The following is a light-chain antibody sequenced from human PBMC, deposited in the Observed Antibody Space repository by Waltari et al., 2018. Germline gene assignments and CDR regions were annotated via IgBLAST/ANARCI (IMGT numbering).Light chain of an antibody. CDR1: QSISIY. CDR2: AAS. CDR3: QQSYSTPPYT. V-gene: IGKV1-39*01. J-gene: IGKJ2*01. Sequence: DIQMTQSPSSLSASIGDRVTITCRANQSISIYLNWYQQKPGKAPKLLINAASNLQSGVPSRCSGSGSGTDFTLTISSLQPEDFATYYCQQSYSTPPYTFGQGTKLEIK.